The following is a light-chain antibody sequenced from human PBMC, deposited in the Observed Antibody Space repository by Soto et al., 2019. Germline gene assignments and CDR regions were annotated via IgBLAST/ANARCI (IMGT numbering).Light chain of an antibody. Sequence: QAVLTQPPSASGTPGQRVTISCSGSSSNIGSNPVNWYQQLPGTAPKLLIYSNNQRPSGVPDRFSGSKSGTSASLAISGLQSEDEADYYCAAWDDSLNALFGGGTKVTVL. J-gene: IGLJ2*01. CDR1: SSNIGSNP. CDR3: AAWDDSLNAL. CDR2: SNN. V-gene: IGLV1-44*01.